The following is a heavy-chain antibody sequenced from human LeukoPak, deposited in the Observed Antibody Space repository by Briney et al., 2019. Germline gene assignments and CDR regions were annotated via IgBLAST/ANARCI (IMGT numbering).Heavy chain of an antibody. V-gene: IGHV1-46*01. CDR2: INPSGRST. CDR1: GYTFTSYY. Sequence: ASVKVSCKASGYTFTSYYMHWVRQAPGQGLEWRGIINPSGRSTSYEQQFQGRVTMTRDTSTSTVYMELSSLRSEDTAVYYCARGRYCSGGSCYLIDYWGQGTLVTVSS. CDR3: ARGRYCSGGSCYLIDY. J-gene: IGHJ4*02. D-gene: IGHD2-15*01.